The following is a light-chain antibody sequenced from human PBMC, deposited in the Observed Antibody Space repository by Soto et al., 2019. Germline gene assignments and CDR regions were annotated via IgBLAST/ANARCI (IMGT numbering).Light chain of an antibody. V-gene: IGKV3-15*01. J-gene: IGKJ4*01. CDR1: QSVRSN. CDR3: QQHANWPPVT. Sequence: EIVMTQSPATLSVSPGESATLSCRASQSVRSNLAWYQQKPGQAPRLLIYGASNRATGIPARFSGSGSGTEFTLTINSRQSEDFAVYDCQQHANWPPVTFGGGTKVEI. CDR2: GAS.